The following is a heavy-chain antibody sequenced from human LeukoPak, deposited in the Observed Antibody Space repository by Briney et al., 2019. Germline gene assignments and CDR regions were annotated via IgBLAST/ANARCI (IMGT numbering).Heavy chain of an antibody. Sequence: GASVKVSCKASGYTFTSYGISWVRQAPGQGLEWMGWISAYNGNTNYAQKLQGRVTMTTDTSTSTAYMELRSLRSDDTAVYYCARGTMVRGALDAFDIWGQGTMVTVSS. CDR3: ARGTMVRGALDAFDI. CDR2: ISAYNGNT. D-gene: IGHD3-10*01. CDR1: GYTFTSYG. J-gene: IGHJ3*02. V-gene: IGHV1-18*01.